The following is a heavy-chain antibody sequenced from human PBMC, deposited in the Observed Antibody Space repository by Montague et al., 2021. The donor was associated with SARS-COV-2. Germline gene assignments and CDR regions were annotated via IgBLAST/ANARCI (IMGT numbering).Heavy chain of an antibody. CDR1: GGSISSSSYY. CDR2: IYYSGST. CDR3: ASDFKNSYAMDV. Sequence: SETLSLTCTVSGGSISSSSYYWGWIRQAPGKGLEWIGSIYYSGSTYYNPSLKSRVTISVDTSKNQFSLKLSSVTAADTAIYYCASDFKNSYAMDVWGQGTTVTVSS. V-gene: IGHV4-39*07. J-gene: IGHJ6*02.